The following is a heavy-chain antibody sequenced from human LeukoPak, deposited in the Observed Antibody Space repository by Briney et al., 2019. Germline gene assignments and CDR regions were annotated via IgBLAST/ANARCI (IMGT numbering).Heavy chain of an antibody. J-gene: IGHJ3*02. D-gene: IGHD1-26*01. CDR1: GFTVSSNY. CDR3: ARDRRLNSGSNGPDAFDI. CDR2: IYSGGST. Sequence: GGSLRLSCAASGFTVSSNYMSWVRQAPGKGLEWVSVIYSGGSTYYADSVKGRFTISRDNSKNTLYLQMNSLRAEDTAVYYCARDRRLNSGSNGPDAFDIWGQGTMVTVSS. V-gene: IGHV3-53*01.